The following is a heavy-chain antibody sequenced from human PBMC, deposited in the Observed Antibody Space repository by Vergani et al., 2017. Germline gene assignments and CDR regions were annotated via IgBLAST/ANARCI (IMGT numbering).Heavy chain of an antibody. D-gene: IGHD4-23*01. CDR1: GFTFSDYY. J-gene: IGHJ4*02. Sequence: QVQLVESGGGLVKPGGSLRLSCAASGFTFSDYYMSWIRQAPGKGLEWVSYISSSGSTIYYADSVKGRFTISRDNAKNSLYLQMNSLRAEDTAVYYCAREREDDLMGGGNPAGFFDYWGQGTLVTVSS. CDR2: ISSSGSTI. CDR3: AREREDDLMGGGNPAGFFDY. V-gene: IGHV3-11*01.